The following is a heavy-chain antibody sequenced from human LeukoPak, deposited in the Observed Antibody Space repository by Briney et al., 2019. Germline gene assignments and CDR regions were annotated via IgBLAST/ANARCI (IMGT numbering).Heavy chain of an antibody. D-gene: IGHD6-13*01. CDR2: INTNTGTP. J-gene: IGHJ4*02. CDR1: GYTFTNYA. Sequence: ASVKVSCKASGYTFTNYAMSWVRQAPGQGLEWMGWINTNTGTPTYAQGFTGRFVFSLDTSVTTAYLQISSLKADDTAVYYCARESLPIWAYSSSLDYWGQGTLVTVSS. CDR3: ARESLPIWAYSSSLDY. V-gene: IGHV7-4-1*02.